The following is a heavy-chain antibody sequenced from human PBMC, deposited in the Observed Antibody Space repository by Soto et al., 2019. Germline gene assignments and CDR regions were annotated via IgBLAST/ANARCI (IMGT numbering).Heavy chain of an antibody. V-gene: IGHV3-64*01. D-gene: IGHD3-10*01. CDR1: GFTFSNYW. CDR2: ISTHGGST. CDR3: ARHYGSGTYISFDY. Sequence: PGGSLRLSCAASGFTFSNYWMHWVRQAPGKKLEYVSGISTHGGSTYYANSVKGRFTISRDNSRNTLYLQMGSLSAEDMAVYYCARHYGSGTYISFDYWGQGTLVTVSS. J-gene: IGHJ4*02.